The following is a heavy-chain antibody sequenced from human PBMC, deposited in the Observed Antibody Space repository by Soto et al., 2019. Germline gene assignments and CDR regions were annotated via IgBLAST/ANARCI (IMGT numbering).Heavy chain of an antibody. CDR3: ARVKGPSGSEHEGYYYYGMDV. CDR1: GGTFSSYA. Sequence: SVKVSCKASGGTFSSYAISWVRQAPGQGLEWMGGIIPIFGTANYAQKFQGRVTITADESTSTAYMELSSLRSEDTAVYYCARVKGPSGSEHEGYYYYGMDVWGQGTTVTVSS. V-gene: IGHV1-69*13. D-gene: IGHD1-26*01. CDR2: IIPIFGTA. J-gene: IGHJ6*02.